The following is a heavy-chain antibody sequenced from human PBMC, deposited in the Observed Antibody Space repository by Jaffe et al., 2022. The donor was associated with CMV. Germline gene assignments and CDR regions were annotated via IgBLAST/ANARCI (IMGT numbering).Heavy chain of an antibody. CDR2: MNPNSGNT. D-gene: IGHD5-12*01. Sequence: QVQLVQSGAEVKKPGASVKVSCKASGYTFTSYDINWVRQATGQGLEWMGWMNPNSGNTGYAQKFQGRVTMTRNTSISTAYMELSSLRSEDTAVYYCARGRGDGYNQLSYYYGMDVWGQGTTVTVSS. CDR3: ARGRGDGYNQLSYYYGMDV. CDR1: GYTFTSYD. V-gene: IGHV1-8*01. J-gene: IGHJ6*02.